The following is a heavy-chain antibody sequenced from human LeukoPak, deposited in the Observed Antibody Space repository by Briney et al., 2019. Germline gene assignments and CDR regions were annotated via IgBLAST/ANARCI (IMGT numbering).Heavy chain of an antibody. Sequence: ASVKVSCKASGYTFTSYGISWVRQAPGQGLEWMGWISAYNGNTNYAQKLQGRVTMTTDTSTSTAYMELRSLRSEDTAVYYCARCPNYDILTGYCYYFDYWGQGTLVTVSS. CDR1: GYTFTSYG. CDR3: ARCPNYDILTGYCYYFDY. V-gene: IGHV1-18*01. D-gene: IGHD3-9*01. CDR2: ISAYNGNT. J-gene: IGHJ4*02.